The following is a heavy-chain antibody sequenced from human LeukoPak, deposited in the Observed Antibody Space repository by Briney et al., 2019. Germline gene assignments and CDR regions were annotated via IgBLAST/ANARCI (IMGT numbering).Heavy chain of an antibody. CDR3: ARVIINPYYYDSSGSTLFDY. Sequence: ASVKVSCKPSGYTFTHYGLSWVRQAPGQGLEWLGWISGYSGDTKYAQRLQGRVTMTRDTSTSTVYMELSSLRSEDTAVYYCARVIINPYYYDSSGSTLFDYWGQGTLVTVSS. D-gene: IGHD3-22*01. V-gene: IGHV1-18*01. CDR1: GYTFTHYG. CDR2: ISGYSGDT. J-gene: IGHJ4*02.